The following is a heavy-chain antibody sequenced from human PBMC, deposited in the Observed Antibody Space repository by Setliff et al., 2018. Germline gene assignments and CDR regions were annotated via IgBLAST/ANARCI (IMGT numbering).Heavy chain of an antibody. J-gene: IGHJ4*02. CDR3: ARSFSRREKFLLDY. CDR2: IIPGGST. Sequence: PSETLSLTCGVYGGSFSGYYWSWIRQPPGKRLEWIGEIIPGGSTNYNPSLKSRVTISVDTSKNQFSLKVNSVTAADTAVYYCARSFSRREKFLLDYWGQGAQVTVSS. CDR1: GGSFSGYY. V-gene: IGHV4-34*12.